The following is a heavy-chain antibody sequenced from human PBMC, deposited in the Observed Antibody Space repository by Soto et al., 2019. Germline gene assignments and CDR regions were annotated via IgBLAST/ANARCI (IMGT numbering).Heavy chain of an antibody. J-gene: IGHJ4*02. D-gene: IGHD2-15*01. Sequence: ASVKVSCKASGYTFTSYDINWVRQATGQGLEWMGWMNPNSGNTGYAQKFQGRVTMTRNTSISTAYMELSSLRSEDTAVYYCALIQAVVAATPDLPYFDYWGQGTLVTVSS. CDR2: MNPNSGNT. CDR1: GYTFTSYD. CDR3: ALIQAVVAATPDLPYFDY. V-gene: IGHV1-8*01.